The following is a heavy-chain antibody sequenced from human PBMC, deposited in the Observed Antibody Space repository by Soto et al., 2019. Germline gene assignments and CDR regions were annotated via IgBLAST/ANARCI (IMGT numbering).Heavy chain of an antibody. CDR2: INAGNGNT. V-gene: IGHV1-3*01. D-gene: IGHD2-15*01. J-gene: IGHJ4*02. CDR3: ATSLGYCSGGSCYSDANFDY. Sequence: GASVKVSCKASGYTFTSYAIHWVRQAPGQKLERMGWINAGNGNTKYSQKFQGRVTITRDTSASTAYMELSSLRSEDTAVYYCATSLGYCSGGSCYSDANFDYWGQGTLVTVSS. CDR1: GYTFTSYA.